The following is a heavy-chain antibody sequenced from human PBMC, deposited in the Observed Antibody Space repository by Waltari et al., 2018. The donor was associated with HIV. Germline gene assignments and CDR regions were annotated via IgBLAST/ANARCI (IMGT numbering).Heavy chain of an antibody. D-gene: IGHD6-19*01. J-gene: IGHJ6*02. V-gene: IGHV1-18*01. CDR1: VSPFTTYG. CDR3: ARVRAVSGGLWVTFYYGMDV. Sequence: QVQLVQSGAEVKKPGASMKVSCKASVSPFTTYGIPGVRPAPGQGLEWMGWISGYNDNTHYAQKLQGRVTMTTDTSTSTAYLELRSLKSDDTAVYYCARVRAVSGGLWVTFYYGMDVWGQGTTITVSS. CDR2: ISGYNDNT.